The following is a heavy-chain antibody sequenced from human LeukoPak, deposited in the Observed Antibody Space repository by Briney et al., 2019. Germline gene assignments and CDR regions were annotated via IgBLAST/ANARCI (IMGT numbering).Heavy chain of an antibody. V-gene: IGHV1-18*01. J-gene: IGHJ4*02. CDR1: GYTFTSYG. Sequence: AAVRVSCKGSGYTFTSYGISWVRQAPGQGREWMGWINAYNGNTNYPQKLQGRVTMTTDTSTSTAYMELRSLRSEDTAVYYCAREGDSSGSLYYFDYWGQGTLVTVSS. D-gene: IGHD3-22*01. CDR2: INAYNGNT. CDR3: AREGDSSGSLYYFDY.